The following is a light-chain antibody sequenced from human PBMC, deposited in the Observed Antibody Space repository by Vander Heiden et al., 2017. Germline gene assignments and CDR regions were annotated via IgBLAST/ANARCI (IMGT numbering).Light chain of an antibody. Sequence: SSELTQPPSVSVSPGQTASIPRSGDKLGGKYACWYQQKQGQPHVMVIYQDSKRPSGIPERFSGSNSGNTATLTISGTQAMDEADYYCQAWDSSTEVFGGGTKLTVL. CDR1: KLGGKY. V-gene: IGLV3-1*01. CDR3: QAWDSSTEV. CDR2: QDS. J-gene: IGLJ2*01.